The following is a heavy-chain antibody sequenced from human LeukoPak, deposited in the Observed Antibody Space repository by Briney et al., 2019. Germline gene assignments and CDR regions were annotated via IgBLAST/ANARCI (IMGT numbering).Heavy chain of an antibody. D-gene: IGHD2-15*01. J-gene: IGHJ3*02. CDR2: IYYSGST. CDR1: GGSISSYY. CDR3: ARQRNSGGTDAFDI. Sequence: PSETLSLTCTVPGGSISSYYWSWIRQPPGKGLEWIGYIYYSGSTNYNPSLKSRVTISVDTSKNQFSLKLSSVTAADTAVYYCARQRNSGGTDAFDIWGQGTMVTVSS. V-gene: IGHV4-59*08.